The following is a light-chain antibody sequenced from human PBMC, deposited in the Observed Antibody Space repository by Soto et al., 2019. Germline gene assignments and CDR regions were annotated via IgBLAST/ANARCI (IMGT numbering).Light chain of an antibody. Sequence: DTVMTQSPATLSVSPGERATLSCRASRSVSNNLAWYQHKPGQAPRLLIYSASTRATGIPARFSGSGSGTEFTLTISSLQSEDFAVYYCQQYNNWPPYTFGQGTKLEIK. V-gene: IGKV3-15*01. J-gene: IGKJ2*01. CDR1: RSVSNN. CDR2: SAS. CDR3: QQYNNWPPYT.